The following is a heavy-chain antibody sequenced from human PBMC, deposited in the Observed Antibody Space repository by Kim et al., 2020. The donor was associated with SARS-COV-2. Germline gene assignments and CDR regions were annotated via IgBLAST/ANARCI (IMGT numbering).Heavy chain of an antibody. CDR1: GGSVSSGSYY. J-gene: IGHJ4*02. CDR2: IYYSGST. Sequence: SETLSLTCTVSGGSVSSGSYYWSWIRQPPGKGLEWIGYIYYSGSTNYNPSLKSRVTISVDTSKNQFSLKLSSVTAADTAVYYCARAAYYDSSGYYYLEGFDYWGQGTLVTVSS. V-gene: IGHV4-61*01. CDR3: ARAAYYDSSGYYYLEGFDY. D-gene: IGHD3-22*01.